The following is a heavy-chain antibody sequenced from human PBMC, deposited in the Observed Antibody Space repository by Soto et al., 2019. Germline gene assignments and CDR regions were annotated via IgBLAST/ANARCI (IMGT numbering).Heavy chain of an antibody. Sequence: EAQLVESGGGLVQPGGSLRLSCAASGFTFSSYWMHWVRQVPGKGLLWVSRIDEYGSTINYADSVKGRFTISRDNAKHTLYLEMTSLGGEDTALYYCTRDIGGKGAYWGQGILVTVSS. CDR2: IDEYGSTI. J-gene: IGHJ4*02. V-gene: IGHV3-74*01. D-gene: IGHD3-10*01. CDR3: TRDIGGKGAY. CDR1: GFTFSSYW.